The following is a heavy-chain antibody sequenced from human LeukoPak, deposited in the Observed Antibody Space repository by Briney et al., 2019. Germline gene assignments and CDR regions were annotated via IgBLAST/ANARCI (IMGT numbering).Heavy chain of an antibody. J-gene: IGHJ4*02. CDR2: ISGSGGST. CDR1: GFTFSSYA. D-gene: IGHD2-2*01. V-gene: IGHV3-23*01. CDR3: AKGSEDIVVVPPDY. Sequence: PGGSLRLSCAASGFTFSSYAMSWVRQAPGKGLEWVSAISGSGGSTYYADSVKGRFTISRDNSKNTLYLQMNSLRAEDTAVYYCAKGSEDIVVVPPDYWGQGTLVTVSS.